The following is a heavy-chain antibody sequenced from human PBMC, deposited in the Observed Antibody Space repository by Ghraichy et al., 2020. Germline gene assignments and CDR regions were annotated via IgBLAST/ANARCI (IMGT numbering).Heavy chain of an antibody. CDR2: MDWEGDK. V-gene: IGHV2-70*01. J-gene: IGHJ4*02. CDR3: ARVFGSDSYRDRYFDF. Sequence: SGPTLVKPTQTLTLTCTFSGFSLNTSGMSVSWIRQTPGKALEWLALMDWEGDKYYSTSLKSRLAISKETSKNQVVLTMTHLDPLDTGTYFCARVFGSDSYRDRYFDFWGRGTLVTVST. D-gene: IGHD3-10*01. CDR1: GFSLNTSGMS.